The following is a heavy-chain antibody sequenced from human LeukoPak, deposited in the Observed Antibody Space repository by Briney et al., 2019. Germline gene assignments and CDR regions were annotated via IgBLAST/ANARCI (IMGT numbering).Heavy chain of an antibody. CDR1: DYTFASYG. Sequence: ALVKVSCKAYDYTFASYGISWVRQAPGQGLGWMGWINPNNGNTRYAENLQGRVTMTTDISTSTAYMELRSLRSDDTAIYYCARDFTPPHCTTPNCPRGGWFDPWGQGTLVTVSS. D-gene: IGHD2-8*01. V-gene: IGHV1-18*01. J-gene: IGHJ5*02. CDR3: ARDFTPPHCTTPNCPRGGWFDP. CDR2: INPNNGNT.